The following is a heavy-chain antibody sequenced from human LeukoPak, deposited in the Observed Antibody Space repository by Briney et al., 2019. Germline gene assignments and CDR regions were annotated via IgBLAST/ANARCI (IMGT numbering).Heavy chain of an antibody. CDR1: GVSISSGGYY. Sequence: SETLSLTCTVSGVSISSGGYYWSWIRQHPGKGLEWIGYIYYSGSTYYNPSLKSRVTISVDTSKNQFSLKLSSVTAADTAVYYCARVRMSGYDSSWFDPWGRGTLVTVSS. D-gene: IGHD5-12*01. CDR3: ARVRMSGYDSSWFDP. V-gene: IGHV4-31*03. J-gene: IGHJ5*02. CDR2: IYYSGST.